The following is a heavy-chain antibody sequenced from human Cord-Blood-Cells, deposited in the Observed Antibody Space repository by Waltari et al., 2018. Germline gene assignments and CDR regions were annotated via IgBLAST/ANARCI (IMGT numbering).Heavy chain of an antibody. Sequence: QVQLQESGPGLVKPSATLSLTCTVSGYSISIGYYWGWIRQPPGKGLEWIGSIYHSGSTYYNPSLKSRVTISVDTSKNQFSLKLSSVTAADTAVYYCAREGHVDTAMAFDYWGQGTLVTVSS. CDR2: IYHSGST. CDR3: AREGHVDTAMAFDY. V-gene: IGHV4-38-2*02. J-gene: IGHJ4*02. CDR1: GYSISIGYY. D-gene: IGHD5-18*01.